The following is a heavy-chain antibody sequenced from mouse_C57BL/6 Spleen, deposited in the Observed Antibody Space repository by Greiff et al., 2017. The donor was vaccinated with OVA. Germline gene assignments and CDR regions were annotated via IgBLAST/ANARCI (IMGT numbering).Heavy chain of an antibody. CDR2: IHPNSGST. CDR3: ARTPVTTGGAMDY. CDR1: GYTFTSYW. V-gene: IGHV1-64*01. D-gene: IGHD2-3*01. J-gene: IGHJ4*01. Sequence: VQLQQSGAELVKPGASVKLSCKASGYTFTSYWMHWVKQRPGQGLEWIGMIHPNSGSTNYNEKFKSKATLTVDKSSSTAYMQLSSLTSEDSAVYYCARTPVTTGGAMDYWGQGTSVTVSS.